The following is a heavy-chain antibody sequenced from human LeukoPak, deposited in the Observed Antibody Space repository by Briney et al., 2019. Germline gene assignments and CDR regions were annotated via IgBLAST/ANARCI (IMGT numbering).Heavy chain of an antibody. CDR1: GHSFTNYW. J-gene: IGHJ4*02. Sequence: KCGESLKISCKGSGHSFTNYWIGWVRQMPGKGLEWMGIIYPGDSDTRYSPSFQGQVTMSADKSITTAYLQWSSLKASDTAIYYCARRVMSRPFDSWGQGTLVTVSS. V-gene: IGHV5-51*01. CDR2: IYPGDSDT. D-gene: IGHD2-2*01. CDR3: ARRVMSRPFDS.